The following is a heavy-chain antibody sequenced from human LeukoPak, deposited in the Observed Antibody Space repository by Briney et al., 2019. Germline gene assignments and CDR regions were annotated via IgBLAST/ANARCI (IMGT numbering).Heavy chain of an antibody. J-gene: IGHJ4*02. Sequence: GESLKISCKGSGYSFTTYWIGWVRQVPGKGLEWMGIIYPGDSETRHSPSFQGQVTISADKSISTAYLQWSSLKASDTAMYYCARHTRYYGDYSFASWVRGT. CDR1: GYSFTTYW. CDR2: IYPGDSET. V-gene: IGHV5-51*01. CDR3: ARHTRYYGDYSFAS. D-gene: IGHD4-17*01.